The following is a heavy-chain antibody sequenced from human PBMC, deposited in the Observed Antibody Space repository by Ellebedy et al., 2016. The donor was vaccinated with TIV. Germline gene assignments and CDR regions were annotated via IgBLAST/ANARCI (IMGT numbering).Heavy chain of an antibody. D-gene: IGHD5-18*01. Sequence: GESLKISCAASGFTFTTYAMHWVRQAPGKGLEWVSGIGTGGNTFYADSVRGRFTISRDTSKNTVFLQMNSLRAEDTAVYYCAKDRTPGDGYWVFDFWGQGTLVTVST. J-gene: IGHJ4*02. CDR3: AKDRTPGDGYWVFDF. CDR2: IGTGGNT. V-gene: IGHV3-23*01. CDR1: GFTFTTYA.